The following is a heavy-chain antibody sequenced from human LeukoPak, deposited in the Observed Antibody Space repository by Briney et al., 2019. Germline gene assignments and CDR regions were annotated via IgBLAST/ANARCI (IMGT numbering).Heavy chain of an antibody. CDR2: IYYSGNT. J-gene: IGHJ4*02. CDR1: GVSISSSNSY. Sequence: PSETLSLTCTVSGVSISSSNSYWGWIRQPPGKGLEWIGSIYYSGNTYYNASLKSQVSISIDTSKNQFSLRLTSVTAADTAVYYCARAKTLFWRDFDYWGQGTLVTVSS. D-gene: IGHD3-3*01. CDR3: ARAKTLFWRDFDY. V-gene: IGHV4-39*01.